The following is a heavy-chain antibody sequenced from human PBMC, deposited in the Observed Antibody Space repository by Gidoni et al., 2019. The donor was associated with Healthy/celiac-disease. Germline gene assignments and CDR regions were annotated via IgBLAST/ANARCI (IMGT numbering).Heavy chain of an antibody. CDR2: ISWNSGSI. J-gene: IGHJ6*02. CDR3: AKDIGKSYYYYYGMDV. Sequence: EVQLVESGGGLVQPCRSLRLSCAASGFTFADYAMHWVRQAPGKGLEWVSGISWNSGSIGYADSVKGRVNISRDNAKNSLYMQMNRLRAEDTALEYGAKDIGKSYYYYYGMDVWGQGTTVTVAS. CDR1: GFTFADYA. V-gene: IGHV3-9*01.